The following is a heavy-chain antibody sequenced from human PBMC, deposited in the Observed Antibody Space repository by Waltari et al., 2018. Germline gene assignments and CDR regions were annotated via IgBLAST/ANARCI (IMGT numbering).Heavy chain of an antibody. CDR2: IYTSGTT. CDR1: GGSISSGSYY. CDR3: AREEDDHDISAYHF. J-gene: IGHJ4*02. D-gene: IGHD3-22*01. Sequence: QVQLQESGPGLVKPSQTLSLTCSVSGGSISSGSYYWSWIRQPAGKGLELIGHIYTSGTTNYNPALQSRVAISVDTSKNQFSLKLSSVTAADTAVYYWAREEDDHDISAYHFWGQGTLVTVSS. V-gene: IGHV4-61*09.